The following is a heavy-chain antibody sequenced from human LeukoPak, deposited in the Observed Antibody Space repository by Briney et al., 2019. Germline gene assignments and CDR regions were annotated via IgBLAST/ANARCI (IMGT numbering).Heavy chain of an antibody. CDR1: GGSFSGYY. D-gene: IGHD3-10*01. J-gene: IGHJ4*02. CDR3: ARQDRRAYYYGSGRGAGSFDY. V-gene: IGHV4-34*01. CDR2: IYYSGST. Sequence: SETLSLTCAVYGGSFSGYYWGWIRQPPGKGLEWIGSIYYSGSTYYNPSLKSRVTISVDTSKNQFSLKLSSVTAADTAVYYCARQDRRAYYYGSGRGAGSFDYWGQGTLVTVSS.